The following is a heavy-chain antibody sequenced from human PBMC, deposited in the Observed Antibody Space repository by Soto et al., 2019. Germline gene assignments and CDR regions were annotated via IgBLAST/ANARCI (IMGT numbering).Heavy chain of an antibody. V-gene: IGHV5-10-1*01. CDR1: GYSFAGYW. D-gene: IGHD2-2*01. J-gene: IGHJ6*02. CDR2: IDPSDSQT. CDR3: ARQLLGFCSSTSCLNYYYYGMDV. Sequence: GESLKISCKGSGYSFAGYWITWVRQMPGKGLEWMGRIDPSDSQTYYSPSFRGHVTISAAKSITTVFLQWSSLRASDTAMYYCARQLLGFCSSTSCLNYYYYGMDVWGQGTTVTVSS.